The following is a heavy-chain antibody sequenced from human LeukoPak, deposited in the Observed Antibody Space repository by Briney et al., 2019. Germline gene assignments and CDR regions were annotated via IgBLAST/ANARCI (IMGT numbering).Heavy chain of an antibody. D-gene: IGHD3-10*01. CDR2: FDPEDGET. CDR1: GYALTEIS. J-gene: IGHJ4*02. CDR3: ATDLISYGSGSYSGICSGY. Sequence: ASVKVSCKVSGYALTEISMHWVRQAPGKGLEWMGGFDPEDGETIYAQKFQGRVTMTEDTSTDTAYMELSSLRSEDTAVYYCATDLISYGSGSYSGICSGYWGQGTLVTVSS. V-gene: IGHV1-24*01.